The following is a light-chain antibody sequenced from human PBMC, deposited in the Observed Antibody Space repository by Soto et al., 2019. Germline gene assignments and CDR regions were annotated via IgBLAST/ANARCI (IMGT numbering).Light chain of an antibody. J-gene: IGKJ4*01. V-gene: IGKV1-27*01. CDR2: AAS. CDR1: QTISSW. CDR3: QNYNSAPLT. Sequence: DIQMTQSPSTLSGSVGDRVTITCRASQTISSWLAWYQQKPGKAPKLLIYAASTLQSGVPSRFSGGGSGADFTLTISSLQPEDVATYYCQNYNSAPLTFGGGTKVEIK.